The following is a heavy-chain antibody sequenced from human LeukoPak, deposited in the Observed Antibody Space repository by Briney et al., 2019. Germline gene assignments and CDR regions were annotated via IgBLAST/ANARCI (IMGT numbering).Heavy chain of an antibody. J-gene: IGHJ6*03. D-gene: IGHD1-26*01. Sequence: SVKVSCKASGGTFSSYAISWVRQAPGQGLEWMGGIIPIFGTANYAQKFQGRVTITADKSTSTAYMELSSLRSEDTAVYYCARASEELYYYYYYMDVWGKGTTVTVSS. CDR1: GGTFSSYA. CDR3: ARASEELYYYYYYMDV. V-gene: IGHV1-69*06. CDR2: IIPIFGTA.